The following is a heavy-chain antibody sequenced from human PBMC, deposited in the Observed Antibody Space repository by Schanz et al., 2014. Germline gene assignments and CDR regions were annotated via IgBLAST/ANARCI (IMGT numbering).Heavy chain of an antibody. CDR3: AKVWGSDYFYPFDY. CDR1: GFMFTKYA. V-gene: IGHV3-23*04. D-gene: IGHD3-22*01. CDR2: ISGTGTKT. Sequence: DVQLVESGGGLAQPGGSLRLSCVASGFMFTKYAMNWVRQAPGKGLEWVSGISGTGTKTYYADSVKSRFTISRDNSKNTLYLQMSSLRAEDTAVYYCAKVWGSDYFYPFDYWGQGTLVTVSS. J-gene: IGHJ4*02.